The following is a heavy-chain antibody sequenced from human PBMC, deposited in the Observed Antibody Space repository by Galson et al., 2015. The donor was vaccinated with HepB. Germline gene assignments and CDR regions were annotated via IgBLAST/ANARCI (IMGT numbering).Heavy chain of an antibody. V-gene: IGHV3-30*18. CDR1: GFTFSSYG. CDR3: AKDSGEQWLGYAFDI. J-gene: IGHJ3*02. Sequence: SLRLSCAASGFTFSSYGMHWVRQAPGKGLEWVAVISYDGSNKYYADSVKGRFTISRDNSKNTLYLQMNSLRAEDTAVYYCAKDSGEQWLGYAFDIWGRGTMVTVSS. CDR2: ISYDGSNK. D-gene: IGHD6-19*01.